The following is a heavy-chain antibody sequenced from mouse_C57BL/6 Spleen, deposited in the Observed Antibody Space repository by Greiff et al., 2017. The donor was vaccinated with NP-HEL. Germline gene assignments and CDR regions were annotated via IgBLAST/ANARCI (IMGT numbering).Heavy chain of an antibody. D-gene: IGHD1-1*01. CDR3: ARSRYYGSSSDY. J-gene: IGHJ2*01. CDR2: INPNNGGT. V-gene: IGHV1-26*01. CDR1: GYTFTDYY. Sequence: EVQLQQSGPELVKPGASVKISCKASGYTFTDYYMNWVKQSHGKSLEWIGDINPNNGGTSYNQKFKGKATLTVDKSSSTAYMELRSLTSEDSAVYYCARSRYYGSSSDYWGQGTTLTVSS.